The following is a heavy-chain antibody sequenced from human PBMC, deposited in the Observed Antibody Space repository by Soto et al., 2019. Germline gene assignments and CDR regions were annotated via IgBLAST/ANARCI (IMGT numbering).Heavy chain of an antibody. CDR3: ARPPGYISDWYYFDL. CDR1: GYTFIDYY. CDR2: INPKSGGT. Sequence: QVQLVQSGAEVKKPGASVKVSCEASGYTFIDYYMHWVRLAPGQGFEWMGRINPKSGGTNYAQKFQGRVTMTWDTSLNTAYMQLSSLMSEDTAVYYCARPPGYISDWYYFDLWGQGTLVTVSS. D-gene: IGHD6-19*01. V-gene: IGHV1-2*02. J-gene: IGHJ4*02.